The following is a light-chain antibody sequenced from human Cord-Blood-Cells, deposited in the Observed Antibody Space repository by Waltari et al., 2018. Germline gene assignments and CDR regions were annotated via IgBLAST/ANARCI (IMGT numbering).Light chain of an antibody. CDR2: GAS. J-gene: IGKJ5*01. CDR1: QSVSSSY. Sequence: EIVLTQSPGTLSLSPWERATLSCRASQSVSSSYLAWYQQKPGQAPRLLIYGASSRATGIPDRFSGSGSGTDFTLTISRLEPEDFAVYYRQQYGSSITFGQGTRLEIK. V-gene: IGKV3-20*01. CDR3: QQYGSSIT.